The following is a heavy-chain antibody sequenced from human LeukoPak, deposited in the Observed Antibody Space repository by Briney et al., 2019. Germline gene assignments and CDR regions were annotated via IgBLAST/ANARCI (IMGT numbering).Heavy chain of an antibody. J-gene: IGHJ3*02. CDR3: AGEGGGSAFDI. CDR1: GFTVSSNY. V-gene: IGHV3-53*04. CDR2: IYSGGST. Sequence: GGSLRLSCAASGFTVSSNYMSWVRQAPGKGLEWVSIIYSGGSTYYADSVKGRFTISRHNSKNTLYLQMNSLRAEDTAVYYCAGEGGGSAFDIWGQGTMVTVSS. D-gene: IGHD3-16*01.